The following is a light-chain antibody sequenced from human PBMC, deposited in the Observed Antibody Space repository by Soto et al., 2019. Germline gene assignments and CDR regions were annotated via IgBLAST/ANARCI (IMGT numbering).Light chain of an antibody. CDR1: SGYSNYK. Sequence: QSVLTQPPSASASLGASVTLTCTLSSGYSNYKVDWYQQRPGKGPRFVMRVGTGGIVGSKGDGIPDRFSVLGSGLNRYLTIKNIQEEGESDYHCGADHGSGSNFVYLVFGGGTKLTVL. CDR2: VGTGGIVG. J-gene: IGLJ2*01. CDR3: GADHGSGSNFVYLV. V-gene: IGLV9-49*01.